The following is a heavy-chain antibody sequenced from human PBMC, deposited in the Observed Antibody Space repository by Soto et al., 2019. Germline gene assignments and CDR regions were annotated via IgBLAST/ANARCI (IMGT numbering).Heavy chain of an antibody. J-gene: IGHJ4*02. CDR2: IYYSGST. V-gene: IGHV4-39*01. CDR1: GGSISSSSYY. CDR3: ARHVRRYGSGSYLGYFDY. Sequence: SETLSLTCTVSGGSISSSSYYWGWIRQPPGKGLEWIGSIYYSGSTYYNPSLKSRVTISVDTSKNQFSLKRSSVTAADTAVYYWARHVRRYGSGSYLGYFDYWGQGTLVTVSS. D-gene: IGHD3-10*01.